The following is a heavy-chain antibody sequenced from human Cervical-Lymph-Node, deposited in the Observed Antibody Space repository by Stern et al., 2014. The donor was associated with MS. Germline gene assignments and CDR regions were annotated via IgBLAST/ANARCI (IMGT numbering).Heavy chain of an antibody. J-gene: IGHJ6*02. D-gene: IGHD4-17*01. Sequence: EDQLVESGGGLVKPGGSLRLSCAASGFYFSSYSINWVRQAPGKGLEWVSSISGSGSHISYADSVKGRFIISRDNAKTSLYLQMNSLRVEDTAVYYCSRANYGDVYYYNGLDVWGLGTTVTVSS. V-gene: IGHV3-21*01. CDR3: SRANYGDVYYYNGLDV. CDR1: GFYFSSYS. CDR2: ISGSGSHI.